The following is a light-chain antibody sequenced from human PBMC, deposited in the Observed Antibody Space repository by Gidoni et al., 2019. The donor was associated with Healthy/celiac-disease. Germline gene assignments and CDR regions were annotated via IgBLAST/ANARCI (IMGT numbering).Light chain of an antibody. J-gene: IGLJ2*01. V-gene: IGLV2-14*03. CDR3: SSYTSSSPVV. CDR1: SSDVGGYHY. Sequence: QSALPQPASVSGSPGQSITISCTGTSSDVGGYHYVSWYQQHPGKAPKLMIYDVSNRPSGVSNRFSGSKSGNTASLTISGLQAEDEADYYCSSYTSSSPVVFGGGTKLTVL. CDR2: DVS.